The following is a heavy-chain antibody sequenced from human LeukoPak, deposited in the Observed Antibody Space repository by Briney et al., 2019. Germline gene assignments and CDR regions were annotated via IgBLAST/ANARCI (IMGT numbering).Heavy chain of an antibody. Sequence: PSETLSLTCTVSGGSISSGDYYWSWIRQPPGKGLEWIGYIYYSGSTYYNPSLKSRVTISVDTSKNQFSLKLSSVTAADTAVYYCARDVRITWIQLQGAFDIWGQGTMVTVSS. V-gene: IGHV4-30-4*01. CDR1: GGSISSGDYY. J-gene: IGHJ3*02. D-gene: IGHD5-18*01. CDR2: IYYSGST. CDR3: ARDVRITWIQLQGAFDI.